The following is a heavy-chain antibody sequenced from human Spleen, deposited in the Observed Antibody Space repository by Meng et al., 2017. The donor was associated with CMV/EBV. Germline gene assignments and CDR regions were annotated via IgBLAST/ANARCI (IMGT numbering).Heavy chain of an antibody. CDR3: ARDLGLWFGEFDN. Sequence: SETLSLTCTVSGGSISSSSYYWGWIRQPPGKGLEWIGSSYYSGSTYYNPSLKSRVTISVDTSKNQFSLKLSSVTAADTAVYYCARDLGLWFGEFDNWGQGTLVTVSS. D-gene: IGHD3-10*01. J-gene: IGHJ4*02. V-gene: IGHV4-39*07. CDR2: SYYSGST. CDR1: GGSISSSSYY.